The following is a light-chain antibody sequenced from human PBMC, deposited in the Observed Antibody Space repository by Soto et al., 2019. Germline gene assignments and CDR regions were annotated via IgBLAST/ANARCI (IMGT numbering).Light chain of an antibody. CDR2: EVT. Sequence: QSVLAQPASVSGSPGHPIPISCTKTSNYVGSYNFVPWYQQHPGKAPKVIIYEVTKRPSGVSNRFSGSKSGNTASLTISGLQADDEADYYCCSDAGGSTYVFGSGTKVTVL. V-gene: IGLV2-23*02. J-gene: IGLJ1*01. CDR1: SNYVGSYNF. CDR3: CSDAGGSTYV.